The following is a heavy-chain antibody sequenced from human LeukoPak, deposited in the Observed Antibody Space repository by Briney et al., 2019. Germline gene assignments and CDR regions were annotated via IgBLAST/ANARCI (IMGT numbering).Heavy chain of an antibody. CDR2: IYYSGST. CDR1: GDSLSSYY. J-gene: IGHJ4*02. V-gene: IGHV4-59*01. CDR3: VRSGTLTGYLY. D-gene: IGHD3-9*01. Sequence: SETLSLTCTVSGDSLSSYYWTWIRQPPRKGLEWIGYIYYSGSTNYNPSLKSRVTMSVDTSKNQFSLKLNSVTAADTAVYYCVRSGTLTGYLYWGQGALVTVSS.